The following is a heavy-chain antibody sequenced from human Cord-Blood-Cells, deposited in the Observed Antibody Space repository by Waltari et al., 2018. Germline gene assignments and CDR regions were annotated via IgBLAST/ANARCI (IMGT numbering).Heavy chain of an antibody. D-gene: IGHD7-27*01. V-gene: IGHV3-15*01. J-gene: IGHJ4*02. CDR3: TTDVTGESVY. CDR1: GFTFSNAW. Sequence: EVQLVESGGGLVKPGGSLRLSCAASGFTFSNAWMSWVRQAPGKGREWVGRSKSKTDGGTTDYAAPVKGRFTISRDDSKNTLYLQMNSLKTEDTAVYYCTTDVTGESVYWGQGTLVTVSS. CDR2: SKSKTDGGTT.